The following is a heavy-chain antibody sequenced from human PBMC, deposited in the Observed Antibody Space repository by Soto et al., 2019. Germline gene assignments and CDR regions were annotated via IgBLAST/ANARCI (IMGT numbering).Heavy chain of an antibody. J-gene: IGHJ4*02. CDR1: GFTFSSYS. D-gene: IGHD5-12*01. CDR2: ISSSTSYM. CDR3: ARDFRDGYYFDY. V-gene: IGHV3-21*01. Sequence: EVQLVESGGGLVKPGGSLRLSCAASGFTFSSYSMNWVRQAPGKGLEWASSISSSTSYMYYADSVKGRFTISRDNAKNSLYLQMNSLRAEDTAVYYCARDFRDGYYFDYWGQGTLVTVSS.